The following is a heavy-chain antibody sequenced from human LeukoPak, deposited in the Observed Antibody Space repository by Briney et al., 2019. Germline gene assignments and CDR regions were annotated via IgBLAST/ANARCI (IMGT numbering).Heavy chain of an antibody. CDR3: ARVGGRGSIGGDC. Sequence: GGSLRLSCAASGFTFSTYWMHWVRQAPGKGLVWVSRIKSDGSATTYADFVKGRFTVSRDNSKNTLYLQMSSLRAEDTAMYFCARVGGRGSIGGDCWGQGTLVTVSS. CDR2: IKSDGSAT. D-gene: IGHD3-10*01. CDR1: GFTFSTYW. V-gene: IGHV3-74*03. J-gene: IGHJ4*02.